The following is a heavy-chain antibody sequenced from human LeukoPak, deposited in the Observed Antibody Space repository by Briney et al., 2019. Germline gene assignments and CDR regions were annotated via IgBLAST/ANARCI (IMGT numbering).Heavy chain of an antibody. Sequence: ASVKASCKASGYTFTSYGISWVRQAPGQGLEWMGWISAYNGNTNYAQKLQGRATMTTDTSTSTAYMELRSLRSDDTAVYYCARVETMYDFWSGYYPSKLYYFDYWGQGTLVTVSS. CDR2: ISAYNGNT. D-gene: IGHD3-3*01. CDR3: ARVETMYDFWSGYYPSKLYYFDY. CDR1: GYTFTSYG. J-gene: IGHJ4*02. V-gene: IGHV1-18*01.